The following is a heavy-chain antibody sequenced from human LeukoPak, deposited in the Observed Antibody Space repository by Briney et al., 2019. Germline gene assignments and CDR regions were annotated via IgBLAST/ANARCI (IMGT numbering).Heavy chain of an antibody. J-gene: IGHJ6*02. CDR2: IIPMFGTA. D-gene: IGHD3-3*01. CDR3: ARVTSLRSYYYYYGMDV. Sequence: GASVTVSCKASGGTYSSYAISEVRQATGQGLEWMGGIIPMFGTANYAQKFQGRVTITADESTSTAYMELSSLRSEDTAVYYCARVTSLRSYYYYYGMDVWGQGTTVTVSS. CDR1: GGTYSSYA. V-gene: IGHV1-69*01.